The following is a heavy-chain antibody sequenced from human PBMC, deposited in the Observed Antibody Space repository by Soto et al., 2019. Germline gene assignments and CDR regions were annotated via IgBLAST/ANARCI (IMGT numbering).Heavy chain of an antibody. J-gene: IGHJ6*01. CDR2: IYYSGNT. V-gene: IGHV4-30-4*01. Sequence: QVQLQESGPGLVKPSQTLSLTCTVSGGSISSGDYYWSWIRQPPGKGLEWIGYIYYSGNTYYSPSLESRLSLSVDTSKNQFSLNLSSVTAADTAVYYCARSPTVRGVISGMDVW. CDR3: ARSPTVRGVISGMDV. CDR1: GGSISSGDYY. D-gene: IGHD3-10*01.